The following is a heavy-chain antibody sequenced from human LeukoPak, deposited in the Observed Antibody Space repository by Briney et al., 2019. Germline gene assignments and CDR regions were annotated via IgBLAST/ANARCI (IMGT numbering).Heavy chain of an antibody. Sequence: GGPLRLSCAACGFTFRSYWVHWLRHAPGKGLVWVSRITSGGSSTSYADSVKGRFTISRDNAKNTLYLQMNSLRAEDTAVYYCARIRYDWSGMDVWGQGTTVTVSS. V-gene: IGHV3-74*01. J-gene: IGHJ6*02. CDR3: ARIRYDWSGMDV. CDR2: ITSGGSST. D-gene: IGHD1-20*01. CDR1: GFTFRSYW.